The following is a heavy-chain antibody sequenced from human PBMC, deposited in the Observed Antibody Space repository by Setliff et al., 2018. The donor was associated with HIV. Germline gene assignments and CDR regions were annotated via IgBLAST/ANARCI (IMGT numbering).Heavy chain of an antibody. D-gene: IGHD2-21*02. CDR2: ISAYNGNT. CDR1: GYSFTNYG. V-gene: IGHV1-18*01. J-gene: IGHJ3*02. Sequence: ASVKVSSKASGYSFTNYGISWVRQAPGQGLEWMGWISAYNGNTNYAQNLHDRVTMTTDTSTSTAYMEVRSLRSDDTAVYYCARAYCGGDCSGDALDIWGQGTMVTVSS. CDR3: ARAYCGGDCSGDALDI.